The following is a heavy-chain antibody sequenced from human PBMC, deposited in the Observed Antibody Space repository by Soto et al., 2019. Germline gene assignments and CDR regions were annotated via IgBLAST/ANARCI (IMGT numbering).Heavy chain of an antibody. CDR3: AREQWRTGYYYYMDV. V-gene: IGHV4-59*01. CDR2: IYYSGST. D-gene: IGHD6-19*01. CDR1: GGSISSYY. Sequence: KASETLSLTCTVSGGSISSYYWSWIRQPPGKGLEWIGYIYYSGSTNYNPSLKSRVTISVDTSKNQFSLKLSSVTAADTAVYYCAREQWRTGYYYYMDVWGKGTTVTVSS. J-gene: IGHJ6*03.